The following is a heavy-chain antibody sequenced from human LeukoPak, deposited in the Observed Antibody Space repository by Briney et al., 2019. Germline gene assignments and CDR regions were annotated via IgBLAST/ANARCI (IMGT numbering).Heavy chain of an antibody. D-gene: IGHD1-26*01. V-gene: IGHV4-39*07. Sequence: PSETLSLTCTVSGGSIRNSNYNWGWIRQPPGKGLECIGSIHYTGSTYYNPSLKSRVTISVDTSKNQFSLKLSSVTAADTAVYYCAREWGPGAFDIWGQGTMVTVSS. CDR2: IHYTGST. J-gene: IGHJ3*02. CDR1: GGSIRNSNYN. CDR3: AREWGPGAFDI.